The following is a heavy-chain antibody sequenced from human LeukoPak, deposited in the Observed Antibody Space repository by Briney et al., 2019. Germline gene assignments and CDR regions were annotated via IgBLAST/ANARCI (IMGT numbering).Heavy chain of an antibody. D-gene: IGHD6-6*01. CDR3: ARVRTGQLVLDY. Sequence: SETLSLTCTVSGGSISSYYWSWIRQPPGKGLEWIGYIYYSGSTNYNPSLKSRVTISVDTSKNQFSLKLSSVTAADTAVYYCARVRTGQLVLDYWGQGTLVTVSS. V-gene: IGHV4-59*01. CDR1: GGSISSYY. J-gene: IGHJ4*02. CDR2: IYYSGST.